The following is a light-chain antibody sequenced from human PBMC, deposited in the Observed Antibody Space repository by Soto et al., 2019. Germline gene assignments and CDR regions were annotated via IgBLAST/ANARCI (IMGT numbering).Light chain of an antibody. CDR2: EVS. CDR3: SSYTSSSTLYV. V-gene: IGLV2-14*01. J-gene: IGLJ1*01. Sequence: QSVLTQPASVSGSPGQSITISCTGGSSDIGAYNYVSWYQQHPGKAPKLMIYEVSNRPSGVSNRFSGSKSGNTASLTISGLQAEDEADYYCSSYTSSSTLYVFGTGTKLTVL. CDR1: SSDIGAYNY.